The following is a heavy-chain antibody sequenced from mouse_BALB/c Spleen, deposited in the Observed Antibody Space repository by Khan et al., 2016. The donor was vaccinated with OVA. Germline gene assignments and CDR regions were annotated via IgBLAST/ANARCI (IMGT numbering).Heavy chain of an antibody. J-gene: IGHJ3*01. CDR3: ARRNYFGYTFAY. CDR1: GYTFTDYY. V-gene: IGHV1-77*01. CDR2: ISPGSGDT. Sequence: VELVESGAELARPGASVKLSCKASGYTFTDYYINWVKQRTGQGLEWIGEISPGSGDTYYNEKFKGKATLTADKSSSTVYMQLSSLTAEASAVYFCARRNYFGYTFAYWGQGTLVTGSA. D-gene: IGHD1-2*01.